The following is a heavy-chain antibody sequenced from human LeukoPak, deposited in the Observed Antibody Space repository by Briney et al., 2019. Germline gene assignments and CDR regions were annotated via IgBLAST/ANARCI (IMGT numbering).Heavy chain of an antibody. D-gene: IGHD3-16*01. J-gene: IGHJ4*02. V-gene: IGHV6-1*01. Sequence: TLSLTCAISGDSVSSNSAAWNWIRQSPSRGLEWLGRTYYRSKWYDDYAVSVKSRITINPDTSKNQFSLQLNSVTPEDTAVYYCARSRDYDYVWGSSLGFDYWGQGTLVTVSS. CDR1: GDSVSSNSAA. CDR2: TYYRSKWYD. CDR3: ARSRDYDYVWGSSLGFDY.